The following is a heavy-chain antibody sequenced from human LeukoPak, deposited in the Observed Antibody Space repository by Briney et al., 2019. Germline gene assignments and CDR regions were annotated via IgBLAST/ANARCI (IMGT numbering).Heavy chain of an antibody. CDR1: GYTFTSYD. CDR3: ARIYCSSTSCYPNS. Sequence: GASVKVSCKASGYTFTSYDINWVRQATGQGLEWMGWMNPNSGNTGYAQKFQGRVTMTRNTSISTAYMELSSLRSEDTAVYYCARIYCSSTSCYPNSWGQGTLVTVSS. V-gene: IGHV1-8*01. D-gene: IGHD2-2*01. J-gene: IGHJ5*02. CDR2: MNPNSGNT.